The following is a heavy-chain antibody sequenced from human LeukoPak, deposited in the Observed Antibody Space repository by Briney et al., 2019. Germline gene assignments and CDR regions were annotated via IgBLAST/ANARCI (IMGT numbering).Heavy chain of an antibody. CDR3: ARDDDSSGYYSSLWAFDI. D-gene: IGHD3-22*01. J-gene: IGHJ3*02. Sequence: SETLSLTCTVSGGSISSSSYYWGWIRQPPGKGLEWIGYIYYSGSTNYNPSLKSRVTISVDTSKNQFSLKLSSVTAADTAVYYCARDDDSSGYYSSLWAFDIWGQGTMVTVSS. CDR1: GGSISSSSYY. V-gene: IGHV4-61*01. CDR2: IYYSGST.